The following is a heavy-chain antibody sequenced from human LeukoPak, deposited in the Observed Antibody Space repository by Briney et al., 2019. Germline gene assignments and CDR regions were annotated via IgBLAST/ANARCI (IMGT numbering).Heavy chain of an antibody. D-gene: IGHD3-9*01. CDR2: ISAYNGNT. Sequence: ASVKVSCKASGYTFTSYGISWVRQAPGQGLEWMGWISAYNGNTNYAQKLQGRVTMTTDTSTSTAYMELRRLRSDDTAVYYCARDEAIPGYLGLWGQGTLVTVSS. CDR3: ARDEAIPGYLGL. CDR1: GYTFTSYG. V-gene: IGHV1-18*01. J-gene: IGHJ4*02.